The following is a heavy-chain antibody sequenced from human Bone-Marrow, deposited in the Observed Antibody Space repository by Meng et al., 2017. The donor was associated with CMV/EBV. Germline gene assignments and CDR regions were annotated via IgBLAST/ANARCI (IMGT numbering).Heavy chain of an antibody. V-gene: IGHV3-30*02. Sequence: GESLKISCAASGFTFSSYGMHWVRQAPGKGLEWVAFIRYDGSNKYYADSVKGRFTISRDNSKNTLYLQMNSLRAEDTAVYYCAPLGYCSSTSCYREDYWGQGTLATVSS. CDR3: APLGYCSSTSCYREDY. CDR2: IRYDGSNK. D-gene: IGHD2-2*02. CDR1: GFTFSSYG. J-gene: IGHJ4*02.